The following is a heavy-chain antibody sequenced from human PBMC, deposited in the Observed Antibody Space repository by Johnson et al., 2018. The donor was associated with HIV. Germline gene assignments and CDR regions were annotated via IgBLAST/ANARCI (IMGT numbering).Heavy chain of an antibody. J-gene: IGHJ3*02. CDR1: GFTFSSYG. Sequence: QVQLVESGGGVVQPGKSLRLSCAASGFTFSSYGMHWVRQAAGKGLEWVALIWYDGSNKYYADSVKGRFTISRDNSENTLYLQMNSLRGEDTAVYYCAKDSMGFNWNQFEAFDMWGQGTMVTVSS. CDR3: AKDSMGFNWNQFEAFDM. CDR2: IWYDGSNK. D-gene: IGHD1-20*01. V-gene: IGHV3-33*06.